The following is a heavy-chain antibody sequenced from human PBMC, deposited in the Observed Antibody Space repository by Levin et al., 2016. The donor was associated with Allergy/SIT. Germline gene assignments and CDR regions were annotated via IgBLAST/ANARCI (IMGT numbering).Heavy chain of an antibody. Sequence: WIRQPPGKGLEWVSAISGSGGSTYYADSVKGRFTISRDNSKNTLYLQMNSLRAEDTAVYYCAKEYYDSSGYGGGMDVWGQGTTVTVSS. CDR3: AKEYYDSSGYGGGMDV. J-gene: IGHJ6*02. V-gene: IGHV3-23*01. CDR2: ISGSGGST. D-gene: IGHD3-22*01.